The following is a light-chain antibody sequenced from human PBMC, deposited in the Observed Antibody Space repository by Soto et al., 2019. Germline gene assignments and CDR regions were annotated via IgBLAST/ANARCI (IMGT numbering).Light chain of an antibody. V-gene: IGKV4-1*01. Sequence: DIVMTQSPDSLAVSLGERATINCKSSQSVLYSSNNKNYLAWYQQRPGQPPKLLIYWASTRESGXXXRXXGXXXXXXXXXXXXXXQAEDVAVYYCXQYXSTPPTFGQGTKLEXK. CDR1: QSVLYSSNNKNY. CDR3: XQYXSTPPT. J-gene: IGKJ2*01. CDR2: WAS.